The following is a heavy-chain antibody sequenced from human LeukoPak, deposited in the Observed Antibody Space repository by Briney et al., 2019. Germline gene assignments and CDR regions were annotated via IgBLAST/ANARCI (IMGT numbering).Heavy chain of an antibody. CDR2: IGEEKSGSWT. V-gene: IGHV3-23*01. CDR3: AKSVEYSNYRKFGD. J-gene: IGHJ4*02. D-gene: IGHD4-11*01. Sequence: PGGSLRLSCAASGFTLSNYPMGWVRQAPVKGLEWLSAIGEEKSGSWTKSADSVKGRFTISRDNSKNTLYLQMDSLTVEDTAVYYCAKSVEYSNYRKFGDWGQGTLVIVSS. CDR1: GFTLSNYP.